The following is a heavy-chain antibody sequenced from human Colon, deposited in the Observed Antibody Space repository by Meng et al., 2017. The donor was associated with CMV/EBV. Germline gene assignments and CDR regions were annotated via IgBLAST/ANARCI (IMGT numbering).Heavy chain of an antibody. D-gene: IGHD6-19*01. J-gene: IGHJ4*02. V-gene: IGHV3-74*01. CDR3: AREGAVADAHFDY. CDR2: INSDGSST. Sequence: EVHLLESGGGLEQPGGSLRLTCAASGFIFGNYAMSWVRQAPGKGLVWVSRINSDGSSTSYADSVKGRFTISRDNAKNTLYLQMNSLRAEDTAVYFCAREGAVADAHFDYWGQGTLVTVSS. CDR1: GFIFGNYA.